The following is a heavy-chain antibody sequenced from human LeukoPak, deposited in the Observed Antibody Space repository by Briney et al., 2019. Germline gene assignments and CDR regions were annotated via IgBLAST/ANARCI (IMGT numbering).Heavy chain of an antibody. J-gene: IGHJ4*02. CDR1: GGTFSSYA. D-gene: IGHD3-22*01. V-gene: IGHV1-69*01. Sequence: SVKVSCKASGGTFSSYAISWVRQAPGQGLEWMGGIIPIFGTANYAQKFQGRVTITADESTSTAYMELSSLRSEGTAVYYCANQDDSSGYYFHYWGQGTLVTVSS. CDR2: IIPIFGTA. CDR3: ANQDDSSGYYFHY.